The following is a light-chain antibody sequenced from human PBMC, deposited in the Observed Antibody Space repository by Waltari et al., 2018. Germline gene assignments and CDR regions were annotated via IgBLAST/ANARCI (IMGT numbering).Light chain of an antibody. CDR3: TSYGGSNNFVI. J-gene: IGLJ2*01. CDR1: SSDVGGYNY. V-gene: IGLV2-8*01. Sequence: QSALTQPPSASGSPGQSVTISCTGTSSDVGGYNYVSWYQQYPDKAPKLIIYEVTKRPSGGPDRFSGSKSGNTASLTVSGLQAEDEADYYCTSYGGSNNFVIFGGGTKLTVL. CDR2: EVT.